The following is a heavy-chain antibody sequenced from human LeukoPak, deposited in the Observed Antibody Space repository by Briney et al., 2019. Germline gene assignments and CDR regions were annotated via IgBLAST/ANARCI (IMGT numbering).Heavy chain of an antibody. CDR3: ARERETYYYDSSRGELDY. Sequence: AGGSLRLSCAASRFTFSNFWMSWVRQTPGKGLEWVAYIKLDGSEKYYVDSVKGRFTISRDNAKNSLYLQMNSLRAEDTAVYYCARERETYYYDSSRGELDYWGQGTLVTVSS. CDR2: IKLDGSEK. D-gene: IGHD3-22*01. V-gene: IGHV3-7*01. CDR1: RFTFSNFW. J-gene: IGHJ4*02.